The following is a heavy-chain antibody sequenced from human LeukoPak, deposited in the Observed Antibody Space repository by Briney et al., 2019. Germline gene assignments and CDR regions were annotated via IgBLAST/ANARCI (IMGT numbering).Heavy chain of an antibody. D-gene: IGHD2-15*01. J-gene: IGHJ4*02. Sequence: GGSLRLSCAASGFTFSTYSMNWVRQAPGKGLEWVSSISSSSSYIYYADSVKGRFTVSRDNAKDSLYLQMNSLRAEDTAVYYCARDPPHCSGGSCSVQFDFWGQGALVTVSS. CDR2: ISSSSSYI. CDR3: ARDPPHCSGGSCSVQFDF. CDR1: GFTFSTYS. V-gene: IGHV3-21*01.